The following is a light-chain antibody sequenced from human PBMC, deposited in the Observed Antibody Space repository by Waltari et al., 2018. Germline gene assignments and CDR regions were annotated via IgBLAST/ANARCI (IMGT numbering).Light chain of an antibody. CDR1: HSLLQRNGHDF. CDR2: LGS. Sequence: EIVMTQSPLYLPVTPGEPASISCRSSHSLLQRNGHDFLDWYLQKPGLSPQLLIYLGSNRASGVPDRFSGSGSGTDFTLKISSVEAEDVGVYYCMQSLQTPFTFGPGTKVDFK. J-gene: IGKJ3*01. CDR3: MQSLQTPFT. V-gene: IGKV2-28*01.